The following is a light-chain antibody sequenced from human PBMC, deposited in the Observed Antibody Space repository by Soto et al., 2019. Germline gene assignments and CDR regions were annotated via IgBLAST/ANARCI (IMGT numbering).Light chain of an antibody. Sequence: QSVLTQPASVSGSPGQSITISCTGTSSDVGSYNLVSWYQQHPGKAPKLMIYEVTRRPSGVSNRLSGSKSDNTASLTISGLQAEDEAEYYCCSFAGSSYVFGTGTKVTVL. CDR2: EVT. J-gene: IGLJ1*01. CDR1: SSDVGSYNL. CDR3: CSFAGSSYV. V-gene: IGLV2-23*02.